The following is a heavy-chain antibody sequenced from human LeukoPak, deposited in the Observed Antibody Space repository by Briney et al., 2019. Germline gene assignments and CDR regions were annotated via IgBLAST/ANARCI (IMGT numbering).Heavy chain of an antibody. CDR3: ARGQSDYDFWSGYYSYYYYGMDV. Sequence: GASVKVSCKASGGTFSSYAISWVRQAPGQGLEWMGGIIPIFGTANYAQKFQGRVTITADESTSTAYMELSSLRSEDTAVYYCARGQSDYDFWSGYYSYYYYGMDVWGQGTTVTVSS. CDR2: IIPIFGTA. V-gene: IGHV1-69*13. D-gene: IGHD3-3*01. J-gene: IGHJ6*02. CDR1: GGTFSSYA.